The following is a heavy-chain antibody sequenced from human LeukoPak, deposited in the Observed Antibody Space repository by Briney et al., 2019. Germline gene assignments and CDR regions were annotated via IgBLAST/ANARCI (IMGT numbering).Heavy chain of an antibody. Sequence: SETLSLTCAVYGGSFSGYYWSWIRQPPGKGLERIGEINHSGSTNNSPSLKSRVTISVDTSKNQFSLKLSSVTAADTAVYYCARGNHWFDPWGQGTLVTVSS. CDR2: INHSGST. CDR1: GGSFSGYY. V-gene: IGHV4-34*01. CDR3: ARGNHWFDP. J-gene: IGHJ5*02.